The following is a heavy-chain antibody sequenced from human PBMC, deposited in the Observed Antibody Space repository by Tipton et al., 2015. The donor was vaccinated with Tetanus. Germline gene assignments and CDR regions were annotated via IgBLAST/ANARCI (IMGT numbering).Heavy chain of an antibody. CDR2: IIPIFGTL. J-gene: IGHJ6*02. CDR1: GGTFSNYA. D-gene: IGHD1-1*01. CDR3: ARSIGLERRHRVQDYYYDMDV. Sequence: QLVQSGAEMKKPGSSVKVSCKASGGTFSNYALSWVRQAPGQGLEWMGGIIPIFGTLNYAQKFQGRVTITADESTSTAYMELSSLRSEDTAMYYCARSIGLERRHRVQDYYYDMDVCGQGTTVTVSS. V-gene: IGHV1-69*01.